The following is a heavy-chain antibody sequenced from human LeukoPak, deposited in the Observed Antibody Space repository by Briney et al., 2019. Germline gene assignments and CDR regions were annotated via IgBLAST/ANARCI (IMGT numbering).Heavy chain of an antibody. J-gene: IGHJ5*02. Sequence: SETLSLTCAVYGGSFSGYYWSWIRQPPGKGLEWIGEINHSGSTNYNPSLKSRVTISVETAKNQFSLKLSSVTAADTAVYYCAREVNDYVWGSYRYDPHRWFDPWGQGTLVTVSS. CDR3: AREVNDYVWGSYRYDPHRWFDP. D-gene: IGHD3-16*02. CDR1: GGSFSGYY. V-gene: IGHV4-34*01. CDR2: INHSGST.